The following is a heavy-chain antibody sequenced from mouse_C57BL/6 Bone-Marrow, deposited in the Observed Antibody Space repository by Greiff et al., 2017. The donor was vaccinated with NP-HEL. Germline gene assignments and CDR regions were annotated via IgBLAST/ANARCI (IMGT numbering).Heavy chain of an antibody. CDR3: ARGGGPAWFAY. Sequence: VHVKQSGPVLVKPGASVKMSCKASGYTFTDYYMNWVKQSHGKSLEWIGVINPYNGGTSYNQKFKGKVTLTVDKSSSTAYMELNSLTSEDSAVYYCARGGGPAWFAYWGQGTLVTVSA. D-gene: IGHD1-1*02. V-gene: IGHV1-19*01. CDR2: INPYNGGT. J-gene: IGHJ3*01. CDR1: GYTFTDYY.